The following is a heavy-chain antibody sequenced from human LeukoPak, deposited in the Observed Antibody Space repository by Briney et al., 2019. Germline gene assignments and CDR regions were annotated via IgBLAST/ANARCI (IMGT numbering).Heavy chain of an antibody. Sequence: GGSLRLSCAVSGFTFSSYAMSWVRQASGKGLEWVSDISDGGDRTYYADSVKGRFTISRDNSMNTLYLQMNSLRAEDTAVYYCAKVGTYDIVTDYSPHLDYWGQGTLVTVSS. CDR1: GFTFSSYA. CDR2: ISDGGDRT. V-gene: IGHV3-23*01. D-gene: IGHD3-9*01. J-gene: IGHJ4*02. CDR3: AKVGTYDIVTDYSPHLDY.